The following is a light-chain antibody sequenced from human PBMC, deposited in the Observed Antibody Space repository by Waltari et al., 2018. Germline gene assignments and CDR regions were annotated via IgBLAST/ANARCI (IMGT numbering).Light chain of an antibody. Sequence: QSALTQPPSAPGSPGQSVTISCTGSSSDVGGYNYVSWYQQYPGKAPKLMIYAVNKRPSGVPDRFSGSKSGNTASLTVSGLQTDDEADYYCSSYGGSDNLVFGGGTKLTVL. J-gene: IGLJ2*01. V-gene: IGLV2-8*01. CDR2: AVN. CDR3: SSYGGSDNLV. CDR1: SSDVGGYNY.